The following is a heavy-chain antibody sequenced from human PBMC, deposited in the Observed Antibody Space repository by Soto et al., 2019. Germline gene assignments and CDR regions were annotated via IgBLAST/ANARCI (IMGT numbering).Heavy chain of an antibody. CDR1: GFTFSTYA. J-gene: IGHJ3*02. D-gene: IGHD6-19*01. CDR2: ISYTGANQ. V-gene: IGHV3-30-3*01. Sequence: PGGSLRLSCDASGFTFSTYALHWVRQAPGKGLEWVAFISYTGANQYYADSVKGRFTISRDNAKNSLYLQMNSLRAEDTALYHCARDGHLAVEGAFDIWGQGTMVTVSS. CDR3: ARDGHLAVEGAFDI.